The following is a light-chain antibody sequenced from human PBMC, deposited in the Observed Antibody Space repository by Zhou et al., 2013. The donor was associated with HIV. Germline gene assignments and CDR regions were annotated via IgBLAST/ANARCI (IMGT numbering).Light chain of an antibody. CDR3: QKYNSAPLT. Sequence: IQLTQSPSSLSASVGDRVTITCRASQDISNSLAWYQQKAGKAPNLLIYAASTLQSGVPSRLSGSGAGTNFTLTISSLQPEDVATYFCQKYNSAPLTFGGGTKVEIK. CDR1: QDISNS. J-gene: IGKJ4*01. V-gene: IGKV1-27*01. CDR2: AAS.